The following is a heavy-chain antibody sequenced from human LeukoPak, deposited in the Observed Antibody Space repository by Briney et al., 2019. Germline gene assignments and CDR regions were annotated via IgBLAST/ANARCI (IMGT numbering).Heavy chain of an antibody. V-gene: IGHV3-23*01. CDR2: IFGSGGSP. J-gene: IGHJ4*02. Sequence: GGSLRLSCEASGFTFGSYAMYWVRQAPGKGLEWVAGIFGSGGSPHYADSVRGQFTISRDNSKNTVYLQINSLRADDTAVYYCGKTTTGYSSGQKPAWPVDSWRQGTLVTVSS. CDR1: GFTFGSYA. CDR3: GKTTTGYSSGQKPAWPVDS. D-gene: IGHD5-18*01.